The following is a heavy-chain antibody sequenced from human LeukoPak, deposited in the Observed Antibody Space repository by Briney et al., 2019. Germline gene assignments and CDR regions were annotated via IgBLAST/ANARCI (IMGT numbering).Heavy chain of an antibody. CDR3: VRLRRNSDTSGYYYYYDF. CDR2: ISVRSNYI. D-gene: IGHD3-22*01. V-gene: IGHV3-21*01. CDR1: GYTFSSVS. Sequence: GGSLRLSCAASGYTFSSVSTNWVRQAPGKGLEWVSSISVRSNYIYYADSVRGRFSSSRDDARDSLYLQMNSLRAEDTAVYYCVRLRRNSDTSGYYYYYDFWGQGTLVTVSS. J-gene: IGHJ4*02.